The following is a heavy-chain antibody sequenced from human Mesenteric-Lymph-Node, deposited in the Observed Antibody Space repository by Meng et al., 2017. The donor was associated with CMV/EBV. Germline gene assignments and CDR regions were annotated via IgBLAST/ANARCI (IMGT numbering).Heavy chain of an antibody. Sequence: SCKASGYNFIGYSIHWVRQAPGQGLEWMGWLDPNNGDTKYAQKFEGRVTMTRDTSISTAYMELSRLTSDDTAIYFCVSFSNIANFDYWGQGTLVTVSS. D-gene: IGHD2/OR15-2a*01. CDR2: LDPNNGDT. CDR1: GYNFIGYS. V-gene: IGHV1-2*02. CDR3: VSFSNIANFDY. J-gene: IGHJ4*02.